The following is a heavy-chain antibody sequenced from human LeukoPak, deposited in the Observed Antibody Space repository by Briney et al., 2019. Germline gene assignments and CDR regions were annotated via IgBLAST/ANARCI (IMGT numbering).Heavy chain of an antibody. CDR1: GFTFSTYW. J-gene: IGHJ1*01. Sequence: AGGSLRLSCVASGFTFSTYWMHWVRQAPGKGLEWVAFIRYDGSNKYYADSVKGRFTISRDNSKNTLYLQMNSLRAEDTAVYYCAKAIPLAEAGRRLAEHFQHWGQGTLVTVSS. V-gene: IGHV3-30*02. D-gene: IGHD6-13*01. CDR3: AKAIPLAEAGRRLAEHFQH. CDR2: IRYDGSNK.